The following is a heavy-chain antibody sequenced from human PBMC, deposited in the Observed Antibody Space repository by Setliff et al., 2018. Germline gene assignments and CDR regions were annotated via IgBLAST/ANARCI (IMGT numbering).Heavy chain of an antibody. CDR1: GFTFSSYA. V-gene: IGHV3-23*01. Sequence: HPGGSLRLSCAASGFTFSSYAMSWVRQAPGKGLEWVSGISGSGVSTYYADSVKGRFTISRDNSKNTLYLQMNSLRAEDTAVYYCAKLGTIFGVAQIDYWGQGTLVTVSS. J-gene: IGHJ4*02. D-gene: IGHD3-3*01. CDR2: ISGSGVST. CDR3: AKLGTIFGVAQIDY.